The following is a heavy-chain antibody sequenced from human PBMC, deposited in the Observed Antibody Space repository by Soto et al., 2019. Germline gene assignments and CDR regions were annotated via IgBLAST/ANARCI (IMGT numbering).Heavy chain of an antibody. D-gene: IGHD3-22*01. Sequence: GASVKVSCKASGYTFTGYYMHWVRQAPGQGLEWMGWINPNRGGTNYAQKFQGRVTMTRDTSISTAYMELSRLRADDTAVYYCARDYYDSSGYSFTFDYWGQGTLVTVSS. CDR2: INPNRGGT. CDR1: GYTFTGYY. CDR3: ARDYYDSSGYSFTFDY. J-gene: IGHJ4*02. V-gene: IGHV1-2*02.